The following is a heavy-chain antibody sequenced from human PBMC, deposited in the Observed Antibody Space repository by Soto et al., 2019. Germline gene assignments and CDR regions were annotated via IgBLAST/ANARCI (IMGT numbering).Heavy chain of an antibody. V-gene: IGHV1-18*01. J-gene: IGHJ4*02. CDR3: AMFFYSSRWFSFVY. D-gene: IGHD6-19*01. CDR1: GYTFTSYG. Sequence: GASVKVSCKASGYTFTSYGISWVRQAPGQGLEWMGWISAYNGNTNYAQKLQGRVTMTTDTSTSTAYMELRSLRSDDTAVYYCAMFFYSSRWFSFVYWGQGILVTVSS. CDR2: ISAYNGNT.